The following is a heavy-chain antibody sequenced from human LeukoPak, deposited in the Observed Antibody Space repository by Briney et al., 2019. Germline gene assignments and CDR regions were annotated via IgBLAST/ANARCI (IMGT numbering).Heavy chain of an antibody. J-gene: IGHJ4*02. CDR1: GGSVSSPNW. D-gene: IGHD2-15*01. Sequence: SETLSLTCAVSGGSVSSPNWWSWVRQPPGKGLEWIGEIYHSGMTNYKTSLKSRVTISVDESKNQFSLKLSSVTAADTAVYYCARDPVENSRGHDFWGQGILVIVSS. V-gene: IGHV4-4*02. CDR2: IYHSGMT. CDR3: ARDPVENSRGHDF.